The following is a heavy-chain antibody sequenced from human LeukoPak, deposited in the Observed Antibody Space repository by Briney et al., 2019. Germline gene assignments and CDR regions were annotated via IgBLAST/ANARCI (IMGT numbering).Heavy chain of an antibody. V-gene: IGHV3-23*01. Sequence: GGSLRLSCAASGFTFSSYAMSWVRQAPGKGLEWVSAISGSGGSTYYADSVKGRFTISRDNSKNTLYLQMNSLRAEDTAVYYCAKDPTRIQLWPHNWFDPWGQGTLVTVSS. CDR1: GFTFSSYA. J-gene: IGHJ5*02. CDR2: ISGSGGST. CDR3: AKDPTRIQLWPHNWFDP. D-gene: IGHD5-18*01.